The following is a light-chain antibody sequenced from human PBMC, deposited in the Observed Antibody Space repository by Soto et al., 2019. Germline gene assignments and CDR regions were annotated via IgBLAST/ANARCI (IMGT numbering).Light chain of an antibody. J-gene: IGKJ1*01. V-gene: IGKV1-39*01. Sequence: DIQMTQSPSSITASVGDGVATTCRASQSISNYLSWYQQIPGKAPKLLIYAASTLRSGVSSRFSGSGSGTDFTLTISSLQPEDFATYYCQQSYSTPWTFGQGTKVEIK. CDR2: AAS. CDR1: QSISNY. CDR3: QQSYSTPWT.